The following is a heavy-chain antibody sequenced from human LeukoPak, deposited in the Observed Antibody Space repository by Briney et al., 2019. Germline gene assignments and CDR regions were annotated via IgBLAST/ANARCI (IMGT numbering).Heavy chain of an antibody. CDR2: IKQDGSEK. V-gene: IGHV3-7*01. J-gene: IGHJ6*02. CDR3: ARDHLRRDGYNFVSNWSRRDFYYYYGMDV. D-gene: IGHD5-24*01. CDR1: GFTFSSYW. Sequence: GGSLRLSCAPSGFTFSSYWMSWVSQAPAKGLEWVANIKQDGSEKYYVDSVKGRFTISRDNAKNSLYLQMNRLRAEDTAVYYCARDHLRRDGYNFVSNWSRRDFYYYYGMDVWGQGTTVTVSS.